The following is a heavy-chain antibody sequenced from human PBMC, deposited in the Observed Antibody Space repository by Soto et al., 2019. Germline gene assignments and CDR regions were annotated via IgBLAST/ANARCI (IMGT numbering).Heavy chain of an antibody. CDR3: ARARRIVGAYYDY. D-gene: IGHD1-26*01. Sequence: GALRISGSASGCSFSSYAMHWVRQAPGKGLEWVAVISYDGSNKYYADSVKGRFTISRDNSKNTLYLQMNSLRAEDTAVYYCARARRIVGAYYDYWGQGTLVTVSS. J-gene: IGHJ4*02. CDR2: ISYDGSNK. CDR1: GCSFSSYA. V-gene: IGHV3-30-3*01.